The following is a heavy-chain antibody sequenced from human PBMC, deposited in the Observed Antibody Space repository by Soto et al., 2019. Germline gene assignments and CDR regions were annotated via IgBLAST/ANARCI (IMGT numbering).Heavy chain of an antibody. CDR2: IWYDGSNK. V-gene: IGHV3-33*01. D-gene: IGHD4-4*01. J-gene: IGHJ6*02. Sequence: RLSCAASGITFSNSGMHWVRQAPGKGLEWVAVIWYDGSNKYYADSVKGRFTISRDNSKNTLYLQMNSLRAEDTAVYYCARSPPTYSPYFYYYGMDVWGQGTTVTVSS. CDR1: GITFSNSG. CDR3: ARSPPTYSPYFYYYGMDV.